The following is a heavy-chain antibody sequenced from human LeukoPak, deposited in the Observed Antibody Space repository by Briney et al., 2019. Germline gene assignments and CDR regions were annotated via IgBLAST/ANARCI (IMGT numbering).Heavy chain of an antibody. Sequence: ASVKVSCKTSGYKFFSHGISWVRQAPGQGLEWMGWISAYNGNTNYAQKLQGRVTMTTDTSTSTAYMELRSLRSDDTAVYYCASGDSYGSLFDYWGQGTLVTVSS. D-gene: IGHD5-18*01. CDR3: ASGDSYGSLFDY. CDR1: GYKFFSHG. J-gene: IGHJ4*02. V-gene: IGHV1-18*04. CDR2: ISAYNGNT.